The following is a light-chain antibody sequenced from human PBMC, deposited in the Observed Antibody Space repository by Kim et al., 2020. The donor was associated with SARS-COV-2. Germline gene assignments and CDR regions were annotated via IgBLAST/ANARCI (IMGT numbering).Light chain of an antibody. CDR2: RNS. V-gene: IGLV1-47*01. Sequence: GQTVSISCSGSNSNIGNNYVYWYQEVPGSAPRLLVFRNSERPSGVPDRFSGSKSGTSASLAISGLRSDDEADYYCATWDDSLRGGVFGGGTQLTVL. J-gene: IGLJ3*02. CDR3: ATWDDSLRGGV. CDR1: NSNIGNNY.